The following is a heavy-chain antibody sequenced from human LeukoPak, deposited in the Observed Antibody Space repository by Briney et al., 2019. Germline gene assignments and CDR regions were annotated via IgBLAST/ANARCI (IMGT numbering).Heavy chain of an antibody. CDR2: ISSSSTYK. D-gene: IGHD3-16*01. CDR3: AREPTFGTTSGDL. V-gene: IGHV3-21*01. J-gene: IGHJ5*02. Sequence: TGGSLRLSCAASGFTFSNYPMNWVRQAPGKGLEWVSSISSSSTYKYYADSVKGRFTISRDNAKNSLFLQMNSLRAEDTAVYYCAREPTFGTTSGDLWGQGTLVSVSS. CDR1: GFTFSNYP.